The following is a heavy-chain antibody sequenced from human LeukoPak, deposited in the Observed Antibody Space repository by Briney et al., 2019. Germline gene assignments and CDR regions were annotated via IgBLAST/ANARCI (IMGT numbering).Heavy chain of an antibody. D-gene: IGHD2-15*01. V-gene: IGHV3-73*01. J-gene: IGHJ6*02. CDR1: GFTFSGSA. Sequence: GGSLRLSCAASGFTFSGSAMHWVRQASGKGLEWVGRIRSKANSYATAYAASVKGRFTISRDDSKNTAYLQMNSLRAEDTAVYYCAKGGSSSYYYYYYGMDVWGQGTTVTVSS. CDR2: IRSKANSYAT. CDR3: AKGGSSSYYYYYYGMDV.